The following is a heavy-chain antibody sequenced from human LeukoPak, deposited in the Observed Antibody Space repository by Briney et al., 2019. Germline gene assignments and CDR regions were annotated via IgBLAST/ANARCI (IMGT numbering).Heavy chain of an antibody. J-gene: IGHJ3*02. Sequence: PGGSPRLSCAASGFTFSSYAMHWVRQAPGKGLEWVAVISYDGSNKYYADSVKGRFTISRDNSKNTLYLQMNSLRAEDTAVYYCARDHDILTLTSQNAFDIWGQGTMVTVSS. V-gene: IGHV3-30*04. D-gene: IGHD3-9*01. CDR2: ISYDGSNK. CDR1: GFTFSSYA. CDR3: ARDHDILTLTSQNAFDI.